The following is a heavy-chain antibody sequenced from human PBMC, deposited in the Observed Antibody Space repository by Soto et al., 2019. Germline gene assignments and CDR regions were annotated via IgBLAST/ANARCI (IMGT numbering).Heavy chain of an antibody. CDR1: GYTFTGYY. CDR3: ARANSRGRVYAPRNYYYYGMDV. D-gene: IGHD2-8*01. CDR2: INPNSGGT. J-gene: IGHJ6*02. V-gene: IGHV1-2*04. Sequence: ASVKVSCKASGYTFTGYYMHWVRQAPGQGLEWMGWINPNSGGTNYAQKFQGWVTMTRDTSISTAYMELSRLRSDDTAVYYCARANSRGRVYAPRNYYYYGMDVWG.